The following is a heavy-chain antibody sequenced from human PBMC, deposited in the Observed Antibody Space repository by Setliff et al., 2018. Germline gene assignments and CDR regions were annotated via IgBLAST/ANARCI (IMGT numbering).Heavy chain of an antibody. Sequence: GGSLRLSCAASGFTVSGNDMTWGRLALGKGLEWVSYIHRDERTYYADSVKGRFTISRDKSKNTLYLQMNSLRVDDTAVYHCARSDGGSSGLDYWGQGTLVTVS. V-gene: IGHV3-66*02. D-gene: IGHD2-15*01. CDR1: GFTVSGND. CDR2: IHRDERT. J-gene: IGHJ4*02. CDR3: ARSDGGSSGLDY.